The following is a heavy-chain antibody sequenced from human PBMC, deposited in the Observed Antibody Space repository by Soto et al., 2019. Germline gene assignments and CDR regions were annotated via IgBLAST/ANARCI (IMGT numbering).Heavy chain of an antibody. CDR2: INHSGST. J-gene: IGHJ6*02. V-gene: IGHV4-34*01. CDR1: GGSFSGYY. CDR3: ASGRLRGYSYGYWSYYYGMDV. Sequence: SETLSLTCAVYGGSFSGYYWSWIRQPPGKGLEWIGEINHSGSTNYNPSLKSRVTISVDTSENQFSLKLSSVTAADTAVYYCASGRLRGYSYGYWSYYYGMDVWGQGTTVTVSS. D-gene: IGHD5-18*01.